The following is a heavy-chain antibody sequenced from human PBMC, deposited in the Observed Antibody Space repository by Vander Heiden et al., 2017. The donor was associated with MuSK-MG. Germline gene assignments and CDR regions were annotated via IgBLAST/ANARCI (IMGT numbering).Heavy chain of an antibody. V-gene: IGHV4-38-2*01. Sequence: QVQLQESGPGLVKPSETLSLTCAVSGYSISSGYYWGWIRQPPGKGLEWIGSIYHSGSTYYNPSLKRRVTISVDTSKNQFSLKLSSVTAADTAVYYCARGFYCSGGSCYPYYFDYWGQGTLVTVSS. CDR2: IYHSGST. CDR3: ARGFYCSGGSCYPYYFDY. D-gene: IGHD2-15*01. J-gene: IGHJ4*02. CDR1: GYSISSGYY.